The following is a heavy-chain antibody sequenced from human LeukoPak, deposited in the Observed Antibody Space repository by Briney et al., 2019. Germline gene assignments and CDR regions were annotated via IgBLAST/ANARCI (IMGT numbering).Heavy chain of an antibody. J-gene: IGHJ6*02. D-gene: IGHD2-2*01. CDR1: GGSVSSYY. V-gene: IGHV4-59*02. CDR2: IYYSGST. Sequence: SETLSLTCTVSGGSVSSYYWSWIRQPPGKGLEWIGYIYYSGSTSYNPSLKSRVIISVDTSKNQFSLKLSSVTAADTAVYYCARVVDCSSTSCYSGYYYYGMDVWGQGTTVTVSS. CDR3: ARVVDCSSTSCYSGYYYYGMDV.